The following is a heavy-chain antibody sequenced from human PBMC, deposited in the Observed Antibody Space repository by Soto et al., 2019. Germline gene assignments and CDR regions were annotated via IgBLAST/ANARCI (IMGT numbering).Heavy chain of an antibody. CDR2: ISGSGFST. CDR1: GFTFSSYA. Sequence: EVQLLESGGGLVQPGGSLRLSCAASGFTFSSYAMSWVRQAPGKGLEWVSAISGSGFSTYYADSVKGRFTVSRDTSKNTRFLQMNSLRAEDTAVYYCAKDPGDYPSDYFDYWGQGTLVTVSS. J-gene: IGHJ4*02. V-gene: IGHV3-23*01. CDR3: AKDPGDYPSDYFDY. D-gene: IGHD4-17*01.